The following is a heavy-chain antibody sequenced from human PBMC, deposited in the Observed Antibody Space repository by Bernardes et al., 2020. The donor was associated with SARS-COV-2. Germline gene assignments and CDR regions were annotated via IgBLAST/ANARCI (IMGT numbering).Heavy chain of an antibody. CDR2: IGAAGDT. Sequence: GSLRLSCAASGFSFSGYDMHWVRQVIGRGLEWVSGIGAAGDTYYPDSVKGRFTISRENAMNSLFLQMNSLRAGDTAVYYCARGAPTGSWFGFDPWGQGTLVTVSS. V-gene: IGHV3-13*01. CDR1: GFSFSGYD. D-gene: IGHD6-13*01. CDR3: ARGAPTGSWFGFDP. J-gene: IGHJ5*02.